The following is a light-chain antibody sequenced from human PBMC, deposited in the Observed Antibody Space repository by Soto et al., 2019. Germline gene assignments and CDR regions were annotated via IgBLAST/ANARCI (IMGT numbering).Light chain of an antibody. Sequence: EIELTQSPGTLSLSPGERVPLSCRASQSVGSSHLAWYQQKPCQAPRLLIYGASSRATGIPDRFSGSGSGTDFTLTISRLEPEDFAVYYCQQYGSSLGITFGQGTRVEIK. CDR3: QQYGSSLGIT. J-gene: IGKJ5*01. V-gene: IGKV3-20*01. CDR1: QSVGSSH. CDR2: GAS.